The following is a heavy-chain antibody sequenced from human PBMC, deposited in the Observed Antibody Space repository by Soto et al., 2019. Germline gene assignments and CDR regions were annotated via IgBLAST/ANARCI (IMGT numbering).Heavy chain of an antibody. J-gene: IGHJ6*02. CDR3: ARDKDREQLGGNYYYALDV. V-gene: IGHV1-69*12. D-gene: IGHD1-1*01. Sequence: QVQLVQSGAEVLKPGSSVKVSCTASGDTFDTFAISWVRQAPGQGLEWMGGIIPIFRTPDYAQKFQGRVTITADVSTSTAYKELSSLRSEDTAVYYCARDKDREQLGGNYYYALDVWGQGTTVSVSS. CDR2: IIPIFRTP. CDR1: GDTFDTFA.